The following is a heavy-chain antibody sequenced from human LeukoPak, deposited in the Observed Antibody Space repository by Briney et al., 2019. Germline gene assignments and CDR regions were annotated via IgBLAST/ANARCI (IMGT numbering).Heavy chain of an antibody. D-gene: IGHD2-2*02. CDR3: ARNYCSSTSCYTGNFDY. CDR2: IIPILGIA. CDR1: GGTFSSYA. J-gene: IGHJ4*02. Sequence: SVKVSCKASGGTFSSYAISWVRQAPGQGLEWMGRIIPILGIANYAQKFQGRVTITADKSTSTAYMELSSLRSEDTAVYYCARNYCSSTSCYTGNFDYWGQGTLVTVSS. V-gene: IGHV1-69*04.